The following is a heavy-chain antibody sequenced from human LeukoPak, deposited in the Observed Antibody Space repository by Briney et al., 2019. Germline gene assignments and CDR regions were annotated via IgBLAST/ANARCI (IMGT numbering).Heavy chain of an antibody. V-gene: IGHV1-18*01. CDR1: GYTFTSYG. D-gene: IGHD3-3*01. Sequence: ASVKVSCKASGYTFTSYGISWVRQAPGQGLEWMGWISAYNGNTNYAQKLQGRVTMTTDTSTSTAYMELRSLRSDDTAVYYCARDAITIFGVVTSFDPWGQGTLVTVSS. CDR2: ISAYNGNT. CDR3: ARDAITIFGVVTSFDP. J-gene: IGHJ5*02.